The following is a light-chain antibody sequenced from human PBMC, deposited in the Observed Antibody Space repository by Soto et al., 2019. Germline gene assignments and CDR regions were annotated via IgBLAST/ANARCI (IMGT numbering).Light chain of an antibody. CDR2: KAS. CDR1: QSISSW. J-gene: IGKJ4*01. V-gene: IGKV1-5*03. Sequence: DIQMTQSPSTLSASVGDRVTITCRASQSISSWLAWYQQKPGKAPKLLIYKASSLESGVPSRFSGSGSGTEFTLTISSLQPDDFAXYYCQXYNSYPSFGGGTKVEIK. CDR3: QXYNSYPS.